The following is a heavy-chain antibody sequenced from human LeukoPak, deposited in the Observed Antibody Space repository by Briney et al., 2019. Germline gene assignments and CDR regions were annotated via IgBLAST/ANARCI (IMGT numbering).Heavy chain of an antibody. CDR3: ARVRPGDPFDY. V-gene: IGHV4-39*01. CDR2: IYYSGST. CDR1: GGSISSSSYY. Sequence: PSETLSLTCTVSGGSISSSSYYWGWIRQPPGKGLEWIGSIYYSGSTYYNPSLKSRVTISVDTSKNQFSLKLSSVTAADTAVYYRARVRPGDPFDYWGQGTLVTVSS. J-gene: IGHJ4*02. D-gene: IGHD4-17*01.